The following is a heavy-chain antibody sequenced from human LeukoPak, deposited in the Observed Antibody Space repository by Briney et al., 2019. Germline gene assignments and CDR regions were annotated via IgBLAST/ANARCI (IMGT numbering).Heavy chain of an antibody. CDR2: IYYSGST. CDR1: GGSISSYY. Sequence: SETLSLTCTVSGGSISSYYWSWIRQPPGKGLEWIGYIYYSGSTNYNPSLKSRVTISVDTSKNQFSLKLSSVTAADTAVYYCARSLWFGEFTNDTPPDYWGQGTLVTVSS. J-gene: IGHJ4*02. CDR3: ARSLWFGEFTNDTPPDY. V-gene: IGHV4-59*01. D-gene: IGHD3-10*01.